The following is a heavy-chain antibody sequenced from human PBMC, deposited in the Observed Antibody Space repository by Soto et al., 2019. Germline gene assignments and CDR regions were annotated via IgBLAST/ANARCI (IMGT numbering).Heavy chain of an antibody. Sequence: GGSLRLSCAASGFTFSNYAMNWVRQAPGKGLEWVSAISGSGGSTYYADSVKGRFTISRDNSRNTLFLQMNTLRAEDTAVYYCAKDVHTTMVRRSLWKPAADTSLWNDAFDIWGQGTMVTVSS. CDR1: GFTFSNYA. J-gene: IGHJ3*02. D-gene: IGHD5-18*01. CDR3: AKDVHTTMVRRSLWKPAADTSLWNDAFDI. CDR2: ISGSGGST. V-gene: IGHV3-23*01.